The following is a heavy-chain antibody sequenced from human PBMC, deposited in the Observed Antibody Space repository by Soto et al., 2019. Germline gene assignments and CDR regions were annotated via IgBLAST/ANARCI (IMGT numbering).Heavy chain of an antibody. Sequence: ASVKVSCKASGDTFRNYAISWVRQAPGQGLEWMGIINPSGGSTSYAQKFQGRVTMTRDTSTSTVYMELSSLRSEDTAVYYCAREYFNGQVPYGMDVWGQGTTVTVSS. J-gene: IGHJ6*02. CDR3: AREYFNGQVPYGMDV. CDR1: GDTFRNYA. D-gene: IGHD3-9*01. CDR2: INPSGGST. V-gene: IGHV1-46*01.